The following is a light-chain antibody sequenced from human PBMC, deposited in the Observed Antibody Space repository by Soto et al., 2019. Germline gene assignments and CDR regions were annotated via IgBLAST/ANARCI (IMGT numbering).Light chain of an antibody. Sequence: DIQMTQSPSSLSASVGDRVTITCRASHGIYSWLAWYRQKPGKAPESLIYAASSLHSGVPSRFSGSGSGTDFSLTISSLQPEDFATYYCQQYNSYPLTLGGGTKVDLK. CDR1: HGIYSW. CDR3: QQYNSYPLT. V-gene: IGKV1D-16*01. CDR2: AAS. J-gene: IGKJ4*01.